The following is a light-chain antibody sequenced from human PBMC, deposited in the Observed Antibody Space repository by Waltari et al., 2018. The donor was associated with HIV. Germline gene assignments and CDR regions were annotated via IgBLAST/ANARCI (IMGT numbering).Light chain of an antibody. Sequence: DIQMTQPLPSLSASVGDRVTITCRVIHTSSNYLHCYQQKPGKSPKLLIYASSSLQSGVPSRCSGSRSATDFTLTTSSLQPEDFAAYYCQQNYSTPPITFGPGTKVDIK. CDR3: QQNYSTPPIT. J-gene: IGKJ3*01. V-gene: IGKV1-39*01. CDR1: HTSSNY. CDR2: ASS.